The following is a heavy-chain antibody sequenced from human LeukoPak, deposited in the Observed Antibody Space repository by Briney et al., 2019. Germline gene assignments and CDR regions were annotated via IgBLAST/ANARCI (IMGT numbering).Heavy chain of an antibody. CDR2: INHSGST. Sequence: SETLSLTCAVYGGSFSGYYWSWIRQPPGKGLEWIGEINHSGSTNYNPSLKSRVTISVDTSKNQFSLKLSSVTAADTAVYYCAREVGDILTGYSRRLDYWGQGTLVTVSS. CDR1: GGSFSGYY. CDR3: AREVGDILTGYSRRLDY. D-gene: IGHD3-9*01. V-gene: IGHV4-34*01. J-gene: IGHJ4*02.